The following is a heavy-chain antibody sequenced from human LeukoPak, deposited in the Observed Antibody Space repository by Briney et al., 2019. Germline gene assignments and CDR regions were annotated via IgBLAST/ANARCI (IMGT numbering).Heavy chain of an antibody. V-gene: IGHV3-7*01. CDR2: IKEDGTEE. J-gene: IGHJ4*02. D-gene: IGHD1-1*01. Sequence: GGSLRLSCAGSGFTFSDFWMTWVRQTPGKGLEWVANIKEDGTEENLVDSVKGRFTISRDNTKNLLFLEMNNLRGDDTAIYYRVRESRPGGAMGLYHNLDYWGQGTLVAVSS. CDR3: VRESRPGGAMGLYHNLDY. CDR1: GFTFSDFW.